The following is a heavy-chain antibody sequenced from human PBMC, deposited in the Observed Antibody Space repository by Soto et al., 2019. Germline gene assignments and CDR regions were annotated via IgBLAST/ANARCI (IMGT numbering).Heavy chain of an antibody. CDR2: IIPKFGTT. V-gene: IGHV1-69*13. D-gene: IGHD4-17*01. CDR1: GGSFSTYG. J-gene: IGHJ4*02. CDR3: AREFDPYYGGNSLSLDY. Sequence: QVQLVQSGAEVKKPGSSVKVSCKASGGSFSTYGINWVRLAPGQGLEWMGGIIPKFGTTNYAQNFQGRVTITADASTNTAYMELNYLGSDDTAVYFCAREFDPYYGGNSLSLDYWGQGTQVTVSS.